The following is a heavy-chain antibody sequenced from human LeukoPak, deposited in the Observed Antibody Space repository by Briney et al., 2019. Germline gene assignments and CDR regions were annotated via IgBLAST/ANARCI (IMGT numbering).Heavy chain of an antibody. J-gene: IGHJ4*02. V-gene: IGHV4-39*07. D-gene: IGHD5-12*01. Sequence: SETLSLTCTVAAGSISSSSYYWGWLRQPPGKGLEWIGSIYYSWSTYYNPSLKSRVTISVDTSKNQFSLKLSSVTAADTAVYYCARDRPGSGYDRWGQGTLVTVSS. CDR1: AGSISSSSYY. CDR2: IYYSWST. CDR3: ARDRPGSGYDR.